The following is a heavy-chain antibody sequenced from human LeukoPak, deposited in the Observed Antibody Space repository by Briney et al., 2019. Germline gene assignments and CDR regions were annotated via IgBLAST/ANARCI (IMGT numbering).Heavy chain of an antibody. Sequence: ASVKVSCKASGYTFTIYGISWVRQAPGQGLEWMGWISAYNGNTNYAQKLQGRVTMTTDTSTSTAYMELRSLRSDDTAVYYCASPSIPLGYCSSTSCYYYMDVWGKGTTVTVSS. CDR1: GYTFTIYG. V-gene: IGHV1-18*01. CDR3: ASPSIPLGYCSSTSCYYYMDV. CDR2: ISAYNGNT. J-gene: IGHJ6*03. D-gene: IGHD2-2*01.